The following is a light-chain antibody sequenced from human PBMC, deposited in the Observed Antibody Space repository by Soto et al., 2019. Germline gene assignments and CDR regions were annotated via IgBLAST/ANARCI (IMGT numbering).Light chain of an antibody. CDR3: QQYNKWPQWT. CDR2: GAS. V-gene: IGKV3-15*01. Sequence: EIVMTQSPATLSVSPGDRATLSCRASQSVSSNLAWYQQKPGQAPRILIYGASTRATGIPARFSGSGSGTEFTLTISSLQSEDVAVYYCQQYNKWPQWTFGQGTKVEIK. J-gene: IGKJ1*01. CDR1: QSVSSN.